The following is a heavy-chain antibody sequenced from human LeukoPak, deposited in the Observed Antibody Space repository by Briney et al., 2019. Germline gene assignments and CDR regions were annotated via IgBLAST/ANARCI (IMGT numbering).Heavy chain of an antibody. CDR3: ARVVVYDFWRGYYTSSWFDP. J-gene: IGHJ5*02. D-gene: IGHD3-3*01. V-gene: IGHV4-59*01. Sequence: PSEALSLTCTVSVGSISSYYWSWIRQPPGKGLEWIGYIYYSGSTNYNPSLKSRVTISVDTSKNHFSLKLSSVTAADTAVYYCARVVVYDFWRGYYTSSWFDPWGQGTLVTAS. CDR2: IYYSGST. CDR1: VGSISSYY.